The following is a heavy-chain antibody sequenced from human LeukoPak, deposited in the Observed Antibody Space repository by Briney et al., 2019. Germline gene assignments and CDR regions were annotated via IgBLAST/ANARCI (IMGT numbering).Heavy chain of an antibody. CDR1: GFTFSSYG. Sequence: GGSLRLSCAASGFTFSSYGMSWVRQAPGKGLEWVSAISGSGGSTYYADSVKGRFTISRDNSKNTLYLQMNSLRAEDTAVYYCAKDRTPVTMIVVVIIDSFDYWGQGTLVTVSS. D-gene: IGHD3-22*01. V-gene: IGHV3-23*01. J-gene: IGHJ4*02. CDR3: AKDRTPVTMIVVVIIDSFDY. CDR2: ISGSGGST.